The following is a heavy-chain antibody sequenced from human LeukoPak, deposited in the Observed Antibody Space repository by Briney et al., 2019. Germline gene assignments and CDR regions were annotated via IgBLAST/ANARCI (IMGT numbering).Heavy chain of an antibody. Sequence: PSETLSLTCTVSGGSISSYYWSWIRQPPGKRLEWIGYIYYSGSTNYNPSLKSRVTISVDTSKNQFSLKLSSVTAADAAVYYCARDSSPYDFWSGYLPYYYGMDVWGQGTTVTVSS. J-gene: IGHJ6*02. CDR2: IYYSGST. V-gene: IGHV4-59*01. D-gene: IGHD3-3*01. CDR1: GGSISSYY. CDR3: ARDSSPYDFWSGYLPYYYGMDV.